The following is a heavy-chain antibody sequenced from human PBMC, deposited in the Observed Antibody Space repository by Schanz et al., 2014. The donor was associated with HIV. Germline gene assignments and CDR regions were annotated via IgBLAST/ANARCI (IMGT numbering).Heavy chain of an antibody. Sequence: QVQLVESGGGVVQPGRSLRLSCEASGFTFRSYAMHWVRQAPGKGLEWVAVISDDGSKKYYADSLKGRFAISRDQSTNTLYLQMNSLTAEDTAVYYCARSPDYGDLRRGDWFDPWGQGTLVIVSS. CDR1: GFTFRSYA. J-gene: IGHJ5*02. CDR3: ARSPDYGDLRRGDWFDP. CDR2: ISDDGSKK. D-gene: IGHD4-17*01. V-gene: IGHV3-30*03.